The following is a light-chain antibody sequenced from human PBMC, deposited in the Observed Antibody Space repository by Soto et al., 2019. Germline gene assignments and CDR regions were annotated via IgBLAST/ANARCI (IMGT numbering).Light chain of an antibody. J-gene: IGKJ1*01. CDR2: KAT. Sequence: DIQMTQSPSTLSASVRDRVTITCRASQSISSWLAWYQQKPGKAPKVLIYKATSLESGVPSRFSGSGSGTEFTLTISSLQPDDFATYYCQQYNSYSGTFGQGTKVEIK. CDR1: QSISSW. CDR3: QQYNSYSGT. V-gene: IGKV1-5*03.